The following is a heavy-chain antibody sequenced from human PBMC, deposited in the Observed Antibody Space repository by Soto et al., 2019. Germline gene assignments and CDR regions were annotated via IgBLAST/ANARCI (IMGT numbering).Heavy chain of an antibody. CDR1: GGSLSTYY. J-gene: IGHJ4*02. V-gene: IGHV4-59*08. CDR2: IYYSGTT. Sequence: QVQLQESGPGLVKPSETLSLTCTVSGGSLSTYYWSWIRQPPGKGLEWIGYIYYSGTTKYNPSLRSRVTISVDTSKNQLSLKLSSVTASDAAIYYWARQGGWRDSRNLYSIFDSWGQGNHLTVSS. D-gene: IGHD6-13*01. CDR3: ARQGGWRDSRNLYSIFDS.